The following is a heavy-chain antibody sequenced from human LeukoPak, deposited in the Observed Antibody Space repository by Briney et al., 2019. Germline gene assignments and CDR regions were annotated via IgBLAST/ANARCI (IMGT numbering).Heavy chain of an antibody. CDR3: ARVTAYALWFG. J-gene: IGHJ4*02. D-gene: IGHD3-10*01. V-gene: IGHV4-38-2*01. Sequence: PSETLSLTCAVSGYSISGGYYWGGIRQPPGKGLEWIGSIYHSGSTYYNPSLKSRVTISVDTSKNQFSLKLSSVTAADTAVYYCARVTAYALWFGWGQGTLVTVSS. CDR1: GYSISGGYY. CDR2: IYHSGST.